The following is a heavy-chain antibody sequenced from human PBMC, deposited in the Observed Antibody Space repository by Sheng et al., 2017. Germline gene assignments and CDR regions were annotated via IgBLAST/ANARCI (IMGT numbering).Heavy chain of an antibody. CDR3: ARGLYYYDSSGYWYYFDY. J-gene: IGHJ4*02. V-gene: IGHV1-69*04. D-gene: IGHD3-22*01. Sequence: QVQLVQSGAEVKKPGSSVKVSCKASGGTFSSYAISWVRQAPGQGLEWMGGIIPILGIANYAQKFQGRVTITADKSTSTAYMELSSLRSEDTAVYYCARGLYYYDSSGYWYYFDYWGQGTLVTVSS. CDR1: GGTFSSYA. CDR2: IIPILGIA.